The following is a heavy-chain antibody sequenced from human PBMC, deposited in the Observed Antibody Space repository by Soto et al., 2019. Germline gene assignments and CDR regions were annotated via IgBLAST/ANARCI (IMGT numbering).Heavy chain of an antibody. Sequence: QVQLVQSGAEVKKPGASVKVSCKASGYTFTSYGISWVRQAPGQGLEWMGWISAYNGNTNYAQKLQGRVTMTTDTSTSTAYMELRSLRSDDTAVYYCARVGGAYYDFWCGYSDAFDIWGQGTMVTVSS. CDR1: GYTFTSYG. J-gene: IGHJ3*02. CDR3: ARVGGAYYDFWCGYSDAFDI. D-gene: IGHD3-3*01. V-gene: IGHV1-18*01. CDR2: ISAYNGNT.